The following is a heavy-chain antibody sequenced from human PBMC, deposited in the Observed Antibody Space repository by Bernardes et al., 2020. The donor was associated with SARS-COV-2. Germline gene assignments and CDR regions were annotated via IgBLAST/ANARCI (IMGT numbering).Heavy chain of an antibody. D-gene: IGHD2-21*01. CDR2: ISPKSGAT. V-gene: IGHV1-2*02. J-gene: IGHJ4*02. CDR3: ARTFYYDRGGDSLFDF. Sequence: AAAKVYCTASGYTFSAYYTHWLRQAPGQGLEWMGWISPKSGATNHAQKFQGRVTMTRDTSISTDYMELSRLRSDDTAVYYCARTFYYDRGGDSLFDFWGKGTPVTVSS. CDR1: GYTFSAYY.